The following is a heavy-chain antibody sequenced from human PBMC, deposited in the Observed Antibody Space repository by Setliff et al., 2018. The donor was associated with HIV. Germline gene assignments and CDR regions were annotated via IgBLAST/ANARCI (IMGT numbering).Heavy chain of an antibody. J-gene: IGHJ3*02. D-gene: IGHD3-22*01. V-gene: IGHV4-61*09. CDR3: ARILLYDSSAYFVNAFDI. CDR1: GGSISSGSNY. CDR2: IYTSGST. Sequence: SETLSLTCTVSGGSISSGSNYWSWIRQPAGKGLEWIGHIYTSGSTNYNPSLKSRVTISVDTSKNQFYLKLSSVTAADTAAYYCARILLYDSSAYFVNAFDIWGQGTVVTVS.